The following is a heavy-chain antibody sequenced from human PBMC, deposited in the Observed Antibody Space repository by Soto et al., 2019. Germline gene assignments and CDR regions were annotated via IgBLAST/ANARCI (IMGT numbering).Heavy chain of an antibody. Sequence: GGSLRLSCAASGFTVSSNYMNWVRQAPGKGLEWVSIIYSDGTTSYADSVKGRFTISRDASKNTLHLQMDSLRDEDTAVYYCVRPLPSGQNYGMDVWGQGTTVTVSS. J-gene: IGHJ6*02. CDR3: VRPLPSGQNYGMDV. CDR1: GFTVSSNY. D-gene: IGHD3-10*01. V-gene: IGHV3-53*01. CDR2: IYSDGTT.